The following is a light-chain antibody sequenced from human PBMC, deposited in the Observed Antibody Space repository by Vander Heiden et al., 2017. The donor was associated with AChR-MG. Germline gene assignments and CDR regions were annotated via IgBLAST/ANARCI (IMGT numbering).Light chain of an antibody. CDR3: QKDNSVPLT. V-gene: IGKV1-27*01. CDR2: AAS. J-gene: IGKJ4*01. CDR1: QGISNH. Sequence: DIQMTQSPSSLSASVGDKATITCRASQGISNHLAWYQQKPGRVPKLLIYAASTLQSGVPSRFSGSGSGTDFTLAISSLQPEDVATYYCQKDNSVPLTFGGGTKVEIK.